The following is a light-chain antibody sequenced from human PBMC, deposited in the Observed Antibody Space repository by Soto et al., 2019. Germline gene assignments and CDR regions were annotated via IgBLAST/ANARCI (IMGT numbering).Light chain of an antibody. CDR1: SSDVGSYNL. Sequence: QSALTQPASVSGSPGQSITISCTGSSSDVGSYNLVSWYQQHPGKAPKLMIYEVSKRPSGVSNRFSGSKSGNTAALTISGLQAEDEADYYCCSYAGGTYVVFGGGTKLTVL. CDR2: EVS. J-gene: IGLJ2*01. V-gene: IGLV2-23*02. CDR3: CSYAGGTYVV.